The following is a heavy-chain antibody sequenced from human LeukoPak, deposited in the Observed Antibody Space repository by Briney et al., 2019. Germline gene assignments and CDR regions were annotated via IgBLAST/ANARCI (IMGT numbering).Heavy chain of an antibody. D-gene: IGHD3-10*01. Sequence: ASVKVSCKASGYTFTSYGISWVRQAPGQGLEWMGWISAYNGNTNYAQKLQGRVTMTTDTSTSTAYMELRSLRSDDTAVYYCARAPRMVRGVIQPFDCWGQGTLVTVSS. J-gene: IGHJ4*02. V-gene: IGHV1-18*01. CDR1: GYTFTSYG. CDR2: ISAYNGNT. CDR3: ARAPRMVRGVIQPFDC.